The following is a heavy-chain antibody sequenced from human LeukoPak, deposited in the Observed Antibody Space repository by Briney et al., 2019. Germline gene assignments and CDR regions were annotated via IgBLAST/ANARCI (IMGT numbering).Heavy chain of an antibody. V-gene: IGHV4-59*01. D-gene: IGHD3-22*01. Sequence: PSETLSLTCTVSGGSISTYFWTWIRQPPGKGLEWIGYIDYSAYTKYNPSLKSRVTISVDTSKNQFSLSLSSLTAADTAVYYCAREVSRGRSGYQIDYWGPGTLVTASS. CDR1: GGSISTYF. J-gene: IGHJ4*02. CDR3: AREVSRGRSGYQIDY. CDR2: IDYSAYT.